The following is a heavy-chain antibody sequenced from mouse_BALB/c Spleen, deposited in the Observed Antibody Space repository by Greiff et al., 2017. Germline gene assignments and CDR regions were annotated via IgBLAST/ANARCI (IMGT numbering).Heavy chain of an antibody. CDR1: GYTFTSYN. J-gene: IGHJ2*01. V-gene: IGHV1-12*01. CDR2: IYPGNGDT. D-gene: IGHD2-12*01. CDR3: ARRRRGYYFDC. Sequence: QVQLQQPGAELVKPGASVKMSCKASGYTFTSYNMHWVKQTPGQGLEWIGAIYPGNGDTSYNQKFKGKATLTADKSSSTAYMQLSSLTSEDSAVYYCARRRRGYYFDCWGQGTTLTVSS.